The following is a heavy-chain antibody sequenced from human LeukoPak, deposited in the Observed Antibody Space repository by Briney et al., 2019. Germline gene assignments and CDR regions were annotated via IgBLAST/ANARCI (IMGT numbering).Heavy chain of an antibody. V-gene: IGHV3-23*01. D-gene: IGHD1-26*01. J-gene: IGHJ4*02. CDR2: ISGSGGST. Sequence: GGTLRLSCAASGFTFSSYGMSWVRQAPGKGLEWVSAISGSGGSTYYADSVKGRFTISRDNSKNTLYLQMNSLRAEDTAVYYCARSGSSPFFPFDYWGQGTLVTVSS. CDR3: ARSGSSPFFPFDY. CDR1: GFTFSSYG.